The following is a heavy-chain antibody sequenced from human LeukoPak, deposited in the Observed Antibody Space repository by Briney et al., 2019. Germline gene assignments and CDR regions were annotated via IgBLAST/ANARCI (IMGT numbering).Heavy chain of an antibody. J-gene: IGHJ4*02. V-gene: IGHV4-59*01. CDR2: IYYSGST. Sequence: SETLCLTCTVSGGSISSYYWSWIRQPPGKGLEWVGDIYYSGSTNYNPSLKSRVTISVDASKNQFFLKLSSVTAADTAVYYCARTVDTAMGYYFDFGGQGTLVTVSS. CDR1: GGSISSYY. D-gene: IGHD5-18*01. CDR3: ARTVDTAMGYYFDF.